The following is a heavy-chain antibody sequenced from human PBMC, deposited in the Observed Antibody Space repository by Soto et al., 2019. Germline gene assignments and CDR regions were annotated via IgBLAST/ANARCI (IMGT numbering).Heavy chain of an antibody. CDR2: ISSTGAYI. D-gene: IGHD6-6*01. CDR1: GFTFSACT. CDR3: ARDYPVLYSSSVEALDI. Sequence: EVQLVESGGGLVQPGGSLRLSCLASGFTFSACTMDWVRQAPGKGLEWVSSISSTGAYIYYAESVRGRFTISRDNAKNSLDLHMNSLGVEDTAVYYCARDYPVLYSSSVEALDIWGRGTLVTVSS. V-gene: IGHV3-21*01. J-gene: IGHJ3*02.